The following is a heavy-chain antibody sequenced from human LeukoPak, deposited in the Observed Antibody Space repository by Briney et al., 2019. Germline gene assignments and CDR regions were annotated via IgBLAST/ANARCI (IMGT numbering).Heavy chain of an antibody. D-gene: IGHD2-2*01. V-gene: IGHV4-39*01. CDR1: GGSISSSSYY. Sequence: PSETLSLTCTVSGGSISSSSYYWGWIRQPPGKGLEWLGRIYYSGSTYYNPSLKSRVTISVDTSKNQFSLKLSSVTAADTAVYYCARPHQGIVVVPTDWGQGTLVTVSS. CDR3: ARPHQGIVVVPTD. CDR2: IYYSGST. J-gene: IGHJ4*02.